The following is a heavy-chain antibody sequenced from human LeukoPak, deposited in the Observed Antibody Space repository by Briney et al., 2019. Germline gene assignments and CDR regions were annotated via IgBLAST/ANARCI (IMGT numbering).Heavy chain of an antibody. J-gene: IGHJ6*02. CDR3: AREGGSGSYRGYYYYYGMDV. Sequence: GGSLRLSCAASGFTFSSYWMSWVRQAPGKGLEWVANIKQDGSEKYYVDSVEGRFTISRDNAKNSLYLQMNSLRAEDTAVYYCAREGGSGSYRGYYYYYGMDVWGQGTTVTVSS. CDR2: IKQDGSEK. V-gene: IGHV3-7*01. CDR1: GFTFSSYW. D-gene: IGHD3-10*01.